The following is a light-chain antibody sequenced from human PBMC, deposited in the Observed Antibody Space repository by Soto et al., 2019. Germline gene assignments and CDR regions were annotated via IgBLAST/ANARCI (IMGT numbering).Light chain of an antibody. CDR1: QSVSSN. V-gene: IGKV3-15*01. CDR2: GAS. CDR3: QQYNNWPRT. Sequence: DIVLTQSPGTLSLSPGERSTLSCRASQSVSSNLAWYQQKPGQAPRLLIYGASTRATGIPARFSGSGSGTEFTLTISSLQSEDFAVYYCQQYNNWPRTFGQGNKVDIK. J-gene: IGKJ1*01.